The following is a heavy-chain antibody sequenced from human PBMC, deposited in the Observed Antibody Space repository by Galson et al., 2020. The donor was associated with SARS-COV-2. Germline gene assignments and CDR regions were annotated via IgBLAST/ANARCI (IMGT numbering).Heavy chain of an antibody. CDR3: ARRSGEEYQFPFRGGWFDP. D-gene: IGHD2-2*01. V-gene: IGHV4-59*08. CDR2: IYYTGST. Sequence: SETLSLTCTVSGGSINNYYWTWVRQPPGKGLEWIGYIYYTGSTNYNTSLNSRVTISVDTSKNQFSLRLTSVTAADTAVYYCARRSGEEYQFPFRGGWFDPWGRGILVTVSS. CDR1: GGSINNYY. J-gene: IGHJ5*02.